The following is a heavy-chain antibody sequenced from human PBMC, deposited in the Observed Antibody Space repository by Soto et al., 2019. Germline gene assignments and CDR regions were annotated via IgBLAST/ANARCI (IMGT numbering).Heavy chain of an antibody. CDR1: GFSFHDYY. D-gene: IGHD1-26*01. V-gene: IGHV3-11*01. CDR2: IGRSGDPI. J-gene: IGHJ4*02. Sequence: PGGSLRLSCAASGFSFHDYYMSWIRQAPGKGLEWISHIGRSGDPIYYAGSVKGRFSISRDDATNSLYLQMSSLRAEDTAVYYCARPTRIVGATADYWGQGTLVTVSS. CDR3: ARPTRIVGATADY.